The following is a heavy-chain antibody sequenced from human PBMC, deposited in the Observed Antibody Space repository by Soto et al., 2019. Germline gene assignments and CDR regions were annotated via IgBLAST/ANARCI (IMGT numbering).Heavy chain of an antibody. CDR2: IYYTGST. D-gene: IGHD2-2*01. CDR1: GASINSGGYY. Sequence: QVQLQESGPGLVKPSQTLSLTCTVSGASINSGGYYWSWLRQRPGTGLEWIGYIYYTGSTYYNPSLNSRLSISLDTSNNQFALWLSSVTAADTAVYYCATGDAWAILHAHWGQGTRVTVAS. CDR3: ATGDAWAILHAH. J-gene: IGHJ4*02. V-gene: IGHV4-31*03.